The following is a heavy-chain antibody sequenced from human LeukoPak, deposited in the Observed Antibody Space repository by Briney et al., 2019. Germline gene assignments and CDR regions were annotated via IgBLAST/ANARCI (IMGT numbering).Heavy chain of an antibody. V-gene: IGHV5-51*01. CDR3: ARHAERWLQSGPFDY. D-gene: IGHD5-24*01. CDR1: GYSFTRYW. CDR2: IYAGDSDT. J-gene: IGHJ4*02. Sequence: GEALKISRKGSGYSFTRYWIGWVRQMPGKGLGGVGIIYAGDSDTRYSPSFQGPVTISADKSISTAYLQWSSLKATDTAMYACARHAERWLQSGPFDYWGQGTLVTVSS.